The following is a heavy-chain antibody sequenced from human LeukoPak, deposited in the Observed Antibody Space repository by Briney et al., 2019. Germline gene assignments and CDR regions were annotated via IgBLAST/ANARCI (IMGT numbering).Heavy chain of an antibody. V-gene: IGHV1-24*01. Sequence: GASVKVSCKVSGHTLTELSMHWVRQAPGKGLEWMGSFDPEDGETMYAQKFQGRVTMTEDTSTDTAYMELSSLRSEDTAVYYCATDQTGANDAFDIWGQGTMVTVSS. CDR3: ATDQTGANDAFDI. D-gene: IGHD1-26*01. CDR2: FDPEDGET. CDR1: GHTLTELS. J-gene: IGHJ3*02.